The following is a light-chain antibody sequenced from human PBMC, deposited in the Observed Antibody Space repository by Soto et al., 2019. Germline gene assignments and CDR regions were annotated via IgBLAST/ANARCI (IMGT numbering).Light chain of an antibody. Sequence: DIQMTQSPSSLSASVGGRVSITCRASQDINNYLAWYQQKPGKAPNLPFYATSSLHSGVPSRFSGRVSGTDFTLTISGLQPEDAATYYCQRYNSVPYTFGQGTKLEI. V-gene: IGKV1-27*01. CDR2: ATS. CDR3: QRYNSVPYT. J-gene: IGKJ2*01. CDR1: QDINNY.